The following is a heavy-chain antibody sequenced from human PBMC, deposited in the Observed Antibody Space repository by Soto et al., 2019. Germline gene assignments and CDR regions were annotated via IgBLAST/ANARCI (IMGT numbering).Heavy chain of an antibody. V-gene: IGHV3-33*01. CDR1: GFTFSSYG. CDR2: IWYDGSNK. D-gene: IGHD3-3*01. CDR3: ARGEASRFLEWLFYDY. J-gene: IGHJ4*02. Sequence: GGSLRLSCAASGFTFSSYGMHWVRQAPGKGLEWVAVIWYDGSNKYYADSVKGRFTISRDNSKNTLYLQMNSLRAEDTAVYYCARGEASRFLEWLFYDYWGQGTLVTVSS.